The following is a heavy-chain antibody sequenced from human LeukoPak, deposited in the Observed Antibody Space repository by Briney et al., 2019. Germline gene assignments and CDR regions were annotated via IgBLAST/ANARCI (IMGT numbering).Heavy chain of an antibody. CDR2: INAGNGNT. J-gene: IGHJ5*02. Sequence: GASVKVSCKASGYTFTSYAMHWVRQAPGQRLEWMGWINAGNGNTKYSQKFQGRVTITRDTSASTAYMELSSLRSEDTAVYYCARECRGYSYGRNWFDPWGQGTLVTVSS. V-gene: IGHV1-3*01. CDR1: GYTFTSYA. CDR3: ARECRGYSYGRNWFDP. D-gene: IGHD5-18*01.